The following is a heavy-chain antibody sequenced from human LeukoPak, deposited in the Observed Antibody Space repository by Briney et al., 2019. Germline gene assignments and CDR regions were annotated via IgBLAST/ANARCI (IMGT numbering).Heavy chain of an antibody. CDR3: ARGVAGYFDY. Sequence: GESLKISCKGSGYTFTRDWIAWVRQMPGKGLELMGIIYPGDSDTRYSPSFQGQVTISADKSISTAYLQWSSLKASDTAVYYCARGVAGYFDYWGQGTLVTVSS. D-gene: IGHD6-19*01. V-gene: IGHV5-51*01. J-gene: IGHJ4*02. CDR2: IYPGDSDT. CDR1: GYTFTRDW.